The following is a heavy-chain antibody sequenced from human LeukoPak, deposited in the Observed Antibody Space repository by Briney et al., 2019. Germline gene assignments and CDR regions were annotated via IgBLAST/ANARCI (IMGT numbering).Heavy chain of an antibody. CDR2: MNPNTGNT. D-gene: IGHD3-10*01. Sequence: GASVKVSCKASGYTFSSFEINWVRQAPGQGLEWMGSMNPNTGNTDYAQKFQGRVTMTRSTSISMAYMELSSLRSEDTAVYYCARNCFGPGSSYNWLDPWGQGTLVTVSS. CDR1: GYTFSSFE. CDR3: ARNCFGPGSSYNWLDP. V-gene: IGHV1-8*01. J-gene: IGHJ5*02.